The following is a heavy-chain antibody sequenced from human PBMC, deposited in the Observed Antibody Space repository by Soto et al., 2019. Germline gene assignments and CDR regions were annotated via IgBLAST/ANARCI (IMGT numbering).Heavy chain of an antibody. Sequence: TLSLTCTVSGVSISNGGYCWSWIRQQPGKGLEWIGYIYYSGFTYYNPSLKSRVTISVDTSKNQFSLKLSSVTAADTAVYYCARSVFPWGQGTLVTVSS. CDR1: GVSISNGGYC. CDR3: ARSVFP. CDR2: IYYSGFT. V-gene: IGHV4-31*03. J-gene: IGHJ5*02.